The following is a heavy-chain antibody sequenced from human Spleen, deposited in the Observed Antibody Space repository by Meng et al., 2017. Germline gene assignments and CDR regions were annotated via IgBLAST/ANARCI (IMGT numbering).Heavy chain of an antibody. CDR3: SRYSGQRLSNNWFDP. Sequence: VQLVQSGAEVKKPGESLKISCKGSGYTFSDYWIGWVRQTPGKGLEWMGIIYPDDSETRYSPSFQGQVTMSADKSINTAYLQWSNLEASDSAMYYCSRYSGQRLSNNWFDPWGQGTLVTVSS. V-gene: IGHV5-51*03. CDR2: IYPDDSET. CDR1: GYTFSDYW. D-gene: IGHD3-10*01. J-gene: IGHJ5*02.